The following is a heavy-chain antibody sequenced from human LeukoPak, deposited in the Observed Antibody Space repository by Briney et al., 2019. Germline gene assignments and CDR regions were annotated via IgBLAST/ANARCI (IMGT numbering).Heavy chain of an antibody. D-gene: IGHD2-2*01. V-gene: IGHV5-51*01. CDR3: ARRRVPAAMSLDY. CDR2: IYPGDSDT. CDR1: GYSFTNYW. Sequence: GESLKISCKGSGYSFTNYWIGGVRQMPGKGLEWMAIIYPGDSDTRYSPSFQGLVTLSADKSISTAYLQWSSLKASDTAMYYCARRRVPAAMSLDYWGQGTLVTVSS. J-gene: IGHJ4*02.